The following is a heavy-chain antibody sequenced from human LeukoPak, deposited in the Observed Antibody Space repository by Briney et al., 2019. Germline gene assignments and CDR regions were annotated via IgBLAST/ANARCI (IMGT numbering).Heavy chain of an antibody. J-gene: IGHJ1*01. CDR1: GLTFSSYA. Sequence: GGSLRLSCAASGLTFSSYAMHWVRQAPGKGLEWVAVISYDGSNKYYADSVKGRFTISRDNSKNTLYLQMNSLRAEDTAVYYCARDASAAGREGYFQHWGQGTLVTVSS. CDR3: ARDASAAGREGYFQH. V-gene: IGHV3-30-3*01. CDR2: ISYDGSNK. D-gene: IGHD6-13*01.